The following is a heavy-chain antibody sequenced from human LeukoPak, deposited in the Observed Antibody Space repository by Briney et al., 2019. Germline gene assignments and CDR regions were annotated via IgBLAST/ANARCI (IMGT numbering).Heavy chain of an antibody. CDR3: ARLIEMATACDY. Sequence: ASVKVSCKASGGTFSSYAISWVRQAPGQGLEWMGGIIPIFGTANYAQKFQGRVTITADESTSTAYMELSSLRSEDTAVYYCARLIEMATACDYWGQGTLVTVSS. J-gene: IGHJ4*02. CDR1: GGTFSSYA. V-gene: IGHV1-69*13. CDR2: IIPIFGTA. D-gene: IGHD5-24*01.